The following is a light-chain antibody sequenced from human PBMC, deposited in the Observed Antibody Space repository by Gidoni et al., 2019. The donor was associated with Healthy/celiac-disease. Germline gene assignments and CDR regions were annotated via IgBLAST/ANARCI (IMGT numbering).Light chain of an antibody. Sequence: DILMTQSPDSLAVSLGERATINCKSSQSVLYSSNNNNYLAWYQQKPGQPPKLLIYWASTRESGVPDRFSGSGSGTDFTLTISSLQAEDVAVYYCQQYYSTPITFGGGTKVEIK. V-gene: IGKV4-1*01. CDR2: WAS. CDR1: QSVLYSSNNNNY. J-gene: IGKJ4*01. CDR3: QQYYSTPIT.